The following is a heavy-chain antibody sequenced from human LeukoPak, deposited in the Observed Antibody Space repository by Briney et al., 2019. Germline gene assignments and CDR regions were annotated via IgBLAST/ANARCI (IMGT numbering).Heavy chain of an antibody. J-gene: IGHJ4*02. Sequence: ASVKVSCKASGYTFTSYGISWVRQAPGQGLEWMGWISAYNGYTNYAQKLQGRVTMTTDTSTSTAYMELRSLRSDDTAVYYCAREGYSYGSRYYFDYWGQGTLVTVSS. CDR3: AREGYSYGSRYYFDY. D-gene: IGHD5-18*01. CDR1: GYTFTSYG. V-gene: IGHV1-18*01. CDR2: ISAYNGYT.